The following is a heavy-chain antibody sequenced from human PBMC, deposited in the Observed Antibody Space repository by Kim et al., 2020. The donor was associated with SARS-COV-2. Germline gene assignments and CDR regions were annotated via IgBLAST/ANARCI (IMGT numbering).Heavy chain of an antibody. J-gene: IGHJ5*02. V-gene: IGHV5-10-1*01. CDR2: T. D-gene: IGHD2-8*02. Sequence: TNYSPSFQGHVTISADKSISTAYLQWSSLKASDTAMYYCARHVLNWFDPWGQGTLVIVSS. CDR3: ARHVLNWFDP.